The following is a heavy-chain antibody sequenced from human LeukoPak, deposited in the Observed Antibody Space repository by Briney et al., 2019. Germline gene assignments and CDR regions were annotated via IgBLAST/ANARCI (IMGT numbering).Heavy chain of an antibody. CDR3: ARASSGTQDAFDI. CDR1: GFTFSSYS. J-gene: IGHJ3*02. CDR2: IS. Sequence: PGGSLRLSCAASGFTFSSYSMNWVRQAPGKGLEWVSSISCAGSVKGRFTISRDNAKNSVYLQMNSLSAEDTAVYYCARASSGTQDAFDIWGQGTMVTVSS. V-gene: IGHV3-21*01. D-gene: IGHD1-26*01.